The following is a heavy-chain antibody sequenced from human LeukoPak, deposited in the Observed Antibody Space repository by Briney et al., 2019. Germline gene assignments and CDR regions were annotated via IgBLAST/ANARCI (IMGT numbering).Heavy chain of an antibody. J-gene: IGHJ4*02. CDR3: ARAVRLYCTGGVCWPTTFDY. D-gene: IGHD2-8*02. CDR1: GGSFSGYY. V-gene: IGHV4-34*01. Sequence: SETLSLTCAVYGGSFSGYYWSWIRQPPGKGLEWIGEINHSGSTNYNPSLKSRVTISVDTSKNQFSLKLSSVTAADTAVYYCARAVRLYCTGGVCWPTTFDYWGQGTLVTVSS. CDR2: INHSGST.